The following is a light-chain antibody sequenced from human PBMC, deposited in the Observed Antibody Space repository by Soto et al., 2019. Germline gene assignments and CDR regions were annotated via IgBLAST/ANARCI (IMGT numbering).Light chain of an antibody. J-gene: IGLJ1*01. CDR3: SSYTSRSTLV. V-gene: IGLV2-14*01. CDR1: SSDVGGYNY. CDR2: DVS. Sequence: QSVLTQPASVSGSPGQSITISCTGTSSDVGGYNYVSWYQQHPGKAPKLMIYDVSNRPSGVSNRFSGSKSGNTASLTISGLQAEDEADYYCSSYTSRSTLVFGTGNKVTVL.